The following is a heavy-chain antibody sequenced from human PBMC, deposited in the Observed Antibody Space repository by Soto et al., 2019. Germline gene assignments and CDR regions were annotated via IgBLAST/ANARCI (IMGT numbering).Heavy chain of an antibody. CDR3: AKGSIEYSASVDH. Sequence: EVQLLESGGGLVQPGGSLRLACAASGVYFSSYAMVWVRQAPGKGLEWVSVISARGGCSYFADSVKGRFTSSKDNSKNVLSLEMNSLRAEDTATDFCAKGSIEYSASVDHWSQGTL. CDR1: GVYFSSYA. J-gene: IGHJ4*02. CDR2: ISARGGCS. D-gene: IGHD5-12*01. V-gene: IGHV3-23*01.